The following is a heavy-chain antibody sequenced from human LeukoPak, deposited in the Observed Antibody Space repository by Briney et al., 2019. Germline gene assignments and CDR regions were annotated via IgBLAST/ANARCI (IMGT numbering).Heavy chain of an antibody. J-gene: IGHJ4*02. CDR2: ISYDGSNK. D-gene: IGHD2-21*02. Sequence: GGSLRLSFAASGFTFSSYAMHWVRQAPGKGLEWVAVISYDGSNKYYADSVKGRFTISRDNSKNTLYLQMNSLRAEDTAVYYCARGPVTAPRGYWGQGTLVTVSS. CDR1: GFTFSSYA. V-gene: IGHV3-30-3*01. CDR3: ARGPVTAPRGY.